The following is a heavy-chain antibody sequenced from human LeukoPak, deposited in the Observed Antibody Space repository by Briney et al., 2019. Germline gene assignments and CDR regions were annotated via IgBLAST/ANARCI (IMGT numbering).Heavy chain of an antibody. J-gene: IGHJ4*02. V-gene: IGHV4-39*07. CDR1: GGSISSSTSY. CDR3: ARDPESRGDRSGYYRLYFDS. Sequence: SETLSLTCTVSGGSISSSTSYWGWIRQPPGKGLEWIGSIYATGSTYYKSSLKSRVTISIDTSKNQFSLQLNSVTPEDTAVYYCARDPESRGDRSGYYRLYFDSWGQGTLVTVSS. D-gene: IGHD3-22*01. CDR2: IYATGST.